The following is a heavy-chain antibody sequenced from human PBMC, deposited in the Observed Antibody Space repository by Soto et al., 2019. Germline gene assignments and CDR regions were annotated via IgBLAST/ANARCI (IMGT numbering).Heavy chain of an antibody. J-gene: IGHJ5*02. Sequence: QVRLVQSGAEMKKPGASVKVSCKASGYYFTGYYMHWVRQAPGQGLEWMGWINPNSGVTNYAQRFQGRVRMTRDTSISTAYLQVKRLTSDDTAVYYCATNLFSSTSRGSDFDPWGQGTLVIVS. CDR2: INPNSGVT. CDR3: ATNLFSSTSRGSDFDP. CDR1: GYYFTGYY. D-gene: IGHD6-19*01. V-gene: IGHV1-2*02.